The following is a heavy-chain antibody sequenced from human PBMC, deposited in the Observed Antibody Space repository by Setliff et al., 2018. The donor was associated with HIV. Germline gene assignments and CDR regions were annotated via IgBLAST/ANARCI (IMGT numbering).Heavy chain of an antibody. CDR3: ARDRWFSNNWYSDY. V-gene: IGHV3-7*05. J-gene: IGHJ4*02. CDR1: GFTFSRYG. D-gene: IGHD6-13*01. CDR2: IKQDGSVK. Sequence: PGGSLRLSCAASGFTFSRYGMHWVRQAPGKGLEWVANIKQDGSVKNYVDSVRGRFTISRDNAENSLFLQMTGLRPEDTAMYYCARDRWFSNNWYSDYWGQGTLVTVSS.